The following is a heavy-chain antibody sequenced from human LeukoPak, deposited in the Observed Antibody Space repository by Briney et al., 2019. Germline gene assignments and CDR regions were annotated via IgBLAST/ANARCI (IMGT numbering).Heavy chain of an antibody. CDR3: AKSGGYGLIDY. CDR2: IYYGGST. D-gene: IGHD1-26*01. Sequence: SETLSLTCTVSGGSISSYYWSWIRQPPGKGLEWIGYIYYGGSTNYNPSLKSRVTISVDTSKNQFSLRLSSVTAADTAMYYCAKSGGYGLIDYWGQGTLVTVSS. J-gene: IGHJ4*02. V-gene: IGHV4-59*08. CDR1: GGSISSYY.